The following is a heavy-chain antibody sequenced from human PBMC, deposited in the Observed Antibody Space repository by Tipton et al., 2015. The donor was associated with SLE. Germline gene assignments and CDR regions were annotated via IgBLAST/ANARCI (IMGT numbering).Heavy chain of an antibody. Sequence: TLSLTCTVSGGSISSGSYYWSWIRQPAGKGLEWIGRIYTSGSTNYNPSLKSRVTISVDTSNNQFSLKLSSVTAADTAVYYCARCSPDAFDIWGQGTMVTVSS. J-gene: IGHJ3*02. CDR1: GGSISSGSYY. CDR3: ARCSPDAFDI. V-gene: IGHV4-61*02. D-gene: IGHD3-10*02. CDR2: IYTSGST.